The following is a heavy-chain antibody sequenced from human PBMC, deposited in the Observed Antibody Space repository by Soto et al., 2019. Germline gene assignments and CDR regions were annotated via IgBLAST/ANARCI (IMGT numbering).Heavy chain of an antibody. CDR1: GYTFTGYY. V-gene: IGHV1-2*02. J-gene: IGHJ6*02. CDR2: INPNSGGT. Sequence: QVPLVQSGAEVKKPGASVKVSCKASGYTFTGYYMHWVRQAPGQGLEWMGWINPNSGGTNYAQKFQGRVTMTRDTSISTAYMELSRLRSDDTAVYYCAAANIVVVPAAILYYYGMDVWGQGTTVTVSS. D-gene: IGHD2-2*02. CDR3: AAANIVVVPAAILYYYGMDV.